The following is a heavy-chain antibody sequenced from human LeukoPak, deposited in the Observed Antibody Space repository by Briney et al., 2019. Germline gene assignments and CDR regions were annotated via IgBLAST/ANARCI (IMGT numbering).Heavy chain of an antibody. J-gene: IGHJ3*02. Sequence: GASVKVSCKXSGYTFTGYYMHWVRQAPGQGLEWMGWINPNSGGTNYAQKFQGRVTMTRDTSISTAYMEVSRLRSDDTAVYYCARAPGGYAFDIWGQGTMVTVSS. CDR2: INPNSGGT. V-gene: IGHV1-2*02. CDR1: GYTFTGYY. CDR3: ARAPGGYAFDI.